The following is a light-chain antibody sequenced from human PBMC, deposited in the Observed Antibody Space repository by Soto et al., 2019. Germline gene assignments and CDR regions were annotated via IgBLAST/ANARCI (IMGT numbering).Light chain of an antibody. CDR2: GAS. V-gene: IGKV3-20*01. CDR3: QHFDTTPPWT. J-gene: IGKJ1*01. CDR1: QSVDITN. Sequence: EIVLTQSPGTLSLSPWERATLSCRASQSVDITNLAWYQQRPGQAPSLLIYGASRRATGIPDRFSVSGSGTDFTLTISRLGPEDFAVYYCQHFDTTPPWTFGQGTKVDIK.